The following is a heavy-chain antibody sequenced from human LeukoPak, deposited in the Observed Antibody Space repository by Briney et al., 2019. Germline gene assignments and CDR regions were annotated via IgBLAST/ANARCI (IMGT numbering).Heavy chain of an antibody. J-gene: IGHJ4*02. CDR2: IYSGAST. D-gene: IGHD5-24*01. CDR1: GFTVSSNY. V-gene: IGHV3-53*01. Sequence: GGSLRLSCAASGFTVSSNYMSWVRQAPGKGLEWVSVIYSGASTYYADSVKGRFTISRDNSKNTLYLQMNSLRAEDTAVYYCAREGDGYGTTGYFDYWGQGTLVTVSS. CDR3: AREGDGYGTTGYFDY.